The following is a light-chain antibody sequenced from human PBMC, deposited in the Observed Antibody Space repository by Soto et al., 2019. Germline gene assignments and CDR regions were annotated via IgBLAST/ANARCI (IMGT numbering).Light chain of an antibody. J-gene: IGLJ1*01. Sequence: QSVLTQPASVSGSPGQSITISCTGTSSDVGGFRYVSWYQQHPRKAPKLIIYEVTNRPSGVSNRFSGSKSGNTASLTISGLQAEDEADYYCSSYTSGANPFVFGSGTKVTVL. CDR1: SSDVGGFRY. V-gene: IGLV2-14*01. CDR2: EVT. CDR3: SSYTSGANPFV.